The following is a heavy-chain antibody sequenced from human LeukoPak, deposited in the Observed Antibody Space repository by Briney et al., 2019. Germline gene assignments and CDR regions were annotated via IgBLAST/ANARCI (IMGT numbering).Heavy chain of an antibody. J-gene: IGHJ3*02. CDR1: GGTFSSYA. CDR3: AREGGYRVRDAFDI. V-gene: IGHV1-69*05. CDR2: IIPIFGTA. Sequence: SVKVSCKASGGTFSSYAISWVRQAPGQGLEWMGWIIPIFGTANYAQKFQGRVTITTDESTSTAYMELSSLRSEDTAVYYCAREGGYRVRDAFDIWGQGTMVTVSS. D-gene: IGHD3-22*01.